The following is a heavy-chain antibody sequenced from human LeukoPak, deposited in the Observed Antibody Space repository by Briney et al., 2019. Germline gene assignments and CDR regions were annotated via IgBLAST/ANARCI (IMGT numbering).Heavy chain of an antibody. Sequence: PGGSLRLSCAASGFTFSSYAMSWVRQAPGKGLEWVSAISGSGGSTYYADSVKGRFTISRDNSKNTLYLQMNSLRAEDTAVYYCAKEGYSSSWYQGPPTQEPYNWFDPWGQGTLVTVSS. V-gene: IGHV3-23*01. D-gene: IGHD6-13*01. J-gene: IGHJ5*02. CDR2: ISGSGGST. CDR1: GFTFSSYA. CDR3: AKEGYSSSWYQGPPTQEPYNWFDP.